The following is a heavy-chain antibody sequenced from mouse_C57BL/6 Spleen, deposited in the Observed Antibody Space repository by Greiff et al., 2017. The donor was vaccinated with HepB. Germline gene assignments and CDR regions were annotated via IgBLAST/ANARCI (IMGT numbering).Heavy chain of an antibody. CDR3: ARRRTIVTTYYFDY. V-gene: IGHV1-19*01. D-gene: IGHD2-5*01. Sequence: DVKLQESGPVLVKPGASVKMSCKASGYTFTDYYMNWVKQSHGKSLEWIGVINPYNGGTSYNQKFKGKATLTVDKYSSTAYMELNSLTSEDSAVYYCARRRTIVTTYYFDYWGQGTTLTVSS. CDR2: INPYNGGT. J-gene: IGHJ2*01. CDR1: GYTFTDYY.